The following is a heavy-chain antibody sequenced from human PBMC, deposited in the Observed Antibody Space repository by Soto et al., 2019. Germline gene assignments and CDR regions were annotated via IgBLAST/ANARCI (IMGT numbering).Heavy chain of an antibody. Sequence: EVQLVESGGGLVQPGGSLKLSCAASGFTFSDSAMHWVRQASGKGLEWVGRIRSKPNTDATAYAASVKGRFTISRDDSKNTAYLQMNSLNTEDTAVYYCTRHVDCTGGSCYSGYYYYMDVWGQGTTVTVSS. CDR2: IRSKPNTDAT. CDR3: TRHVDCTGGSCYSGYYYYMDV. D-gene: IGHD2-15*01. V-gene: IGHV3-73*01. CDR1: GFTFSDSA. J-gene: IGHJ6*03.